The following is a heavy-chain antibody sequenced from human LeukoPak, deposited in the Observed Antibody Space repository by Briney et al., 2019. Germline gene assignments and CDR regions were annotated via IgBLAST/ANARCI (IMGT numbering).Heavy chain of an antibody. CDR2: IYYSGST. J-gene: IGHJ4*02. D-gene: IGHD6-19*01. CDR3: ARGSLGWGSGWYPFDY. V-gene: IGHV4-59*01. Sequence: PSETLSLTCTVSGGSISSYYWSWIRQPPGKGLEWIGYIYYSGSTNYNPSLKSRVTISVDTSKNQFSLKLSSVIAADTAVYYCARGSLGWGSGWYPFDYWGQGTLVTVSS. CDR1: GGSISSYY.